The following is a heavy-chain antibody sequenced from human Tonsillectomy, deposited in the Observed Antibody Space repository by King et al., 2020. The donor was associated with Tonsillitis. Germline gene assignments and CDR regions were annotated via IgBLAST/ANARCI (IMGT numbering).Heavy chain of an antibody. V-gene: IGHV2-5*02. CDR3: ARMGILTIFGLVTQCGCFAP. CDR2: IYWDDDK. Sequence: ITLKESGPTLVQPTQTLTLTCTFSGFSLTTSGVGVGWIRQPPGKAPEWLALIYWDDDKLYSPYLKSRLTLPKDTSKNEVVLKMTDMDPMDTATYYCARMGILTIFGLVTQCGCFAPWGQGTLVSVSS. CDR1: GFSLTTSGVG. J-gene: IGHJ5*02. D-gene: IGHD3-3*01.